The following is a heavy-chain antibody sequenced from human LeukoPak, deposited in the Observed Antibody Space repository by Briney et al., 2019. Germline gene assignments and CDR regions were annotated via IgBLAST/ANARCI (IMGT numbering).Heavy chain of an antibody. CDR3: ARVLITFGGVIVINAFDI. CDR2: IYTSGST. Sequence: PLETLSLTCTVSGGSISSYYWSWLRRPAGKGLEWIGRIYTSGSTNYNPSLKSRVTMSVDTSKNQFSLKLSSVTAADTAVYYCARVLITFGGVIVINAFDIWGQGTMVTVSS. CDR1: GGSISSYY. V-gene: IGHV4-4*07. J-gene: IGHJ3*02. D-gene: IGHD3-16*02.